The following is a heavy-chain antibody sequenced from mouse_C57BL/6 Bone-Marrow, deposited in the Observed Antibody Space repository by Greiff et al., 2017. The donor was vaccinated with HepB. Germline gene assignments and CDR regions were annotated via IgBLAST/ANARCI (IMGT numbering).Heavy chain of an antibody. CDR2: IDPSDSYT. D-gene: IGHD2-4*01. CDR1: GYTFTSYW. CDR3: ARAVYYDYDVRSAY. Sequence: VKVVESGAELVRPGTSVKLSCKASGYTFTSYWMHWVKQRPGQGLEWIGVIDPSDSYTNYNQKFKGQATLTVDTSSSTAYMQLSSLTSEDSTVYYCARAVYYDYDVRSAYWGQGTLVTVSA. J-gene: IGHJ3*01. V-gene: IGHV1-59*01.